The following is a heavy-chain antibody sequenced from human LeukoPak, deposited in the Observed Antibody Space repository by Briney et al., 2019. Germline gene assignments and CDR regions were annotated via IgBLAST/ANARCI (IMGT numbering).Heavy chain of an antibody. CDR3: AREGRGWAFDI. CDR2: INPNSGGT. J-gene: IGHJ3*02. CDR1: GYTFTGYY. D-gene: IGHD2-15*01. Sequence: ASVNVSCKASGYTFTGYYIHWVRQTPGQGLEWMGWINPNSGGTNYAQKFQGRVTMTRDTSISTAYMELSRLRSDDTAVYYCAREGRGWAFDIWGQGTMVIVSS. V-gene: IGHV1-2*02.